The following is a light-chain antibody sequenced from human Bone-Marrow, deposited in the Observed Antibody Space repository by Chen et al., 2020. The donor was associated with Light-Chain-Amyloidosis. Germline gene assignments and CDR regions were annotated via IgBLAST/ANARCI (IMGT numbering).Light chain of an antibody. V-gene: IGLV3-25*03. CDR2: RDT. CDR3: QSADSSGTYEVI. Sequence: SYELTQPPSVSVSPGQTARITCSGDDLPTKYAYWYQQKPGQDPVLVIHRDTERPSGISERCSGSSSGTTATLTISGVQAEDEADYHCQSADSSGTYEVIFGGGTKLTVL. CDR1: DLPTKY. J-gene: IGLJ2*01.